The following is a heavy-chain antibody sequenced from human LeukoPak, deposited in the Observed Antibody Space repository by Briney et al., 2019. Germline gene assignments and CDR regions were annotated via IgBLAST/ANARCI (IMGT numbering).Heavy chain of an antibody. CDR2: ISWNSDTT. J-gene: IGHJ6*02. V-gene: IGHV3-9*01. Sequence: TGGSLRLSCAASRFSFDDYAMHWVRQVPGKGLEWVSGISWNSDTTGYADSAKGRFTIFRDNAKNSLYLQMNSLRTEDTALYYCAKDIVRKWDPWAPTDYYYGMDVWGQGTAVTVSS. CDR1: RFSFDDYA. D-gene: IGHD1-26*01. CDR3: AKDIVRKWDPWAPTDYYYGMDV.